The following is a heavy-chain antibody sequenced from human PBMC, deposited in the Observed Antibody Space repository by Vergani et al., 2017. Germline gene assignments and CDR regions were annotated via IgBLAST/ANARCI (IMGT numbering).Heavy chain of an antibody. CDR1: GGSISSSSYY. J-gene: IGHJ4*02. CDR3: ARLVIVVVPAADFDY. D-gene: IGHD2-2*01. V-gene: IGHV4-39*01. CDR2: IYYSGST. Sequence: QLQLQESGPGLVKPSETLSLTCTVSGGSISSSSYYWGWIRQPPGKGLEWIGSIYYSGSTYYNPSLKSRVTISVDTSKNQFSLKLSSVTAADTAVYYCARLVIVVVPAADFDYWGQGTLVTVSS.